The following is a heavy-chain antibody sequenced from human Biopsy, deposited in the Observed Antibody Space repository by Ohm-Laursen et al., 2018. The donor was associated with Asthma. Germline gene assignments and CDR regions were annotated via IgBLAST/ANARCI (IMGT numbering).Heavy chain of an antibody. D-gene: IGHD6-19*01. J-gene: IGHJ6*02. V-gene: IGHV1-69*13. CDR1: GGTFSNFA. Sequence: SANASCKAPGGTFSNFAISWVRQAPGQGLEWLGGIMTVFGTTNYAPKFQGRVTITADESTSTAYMEVTSLRSDDPAMYYCARCQVGYSSGWSLLLKKIYYSGMDVWGQGTAVTVSS. CDR2: IMTVFGTT. CDR3: ARCQVGYSSGWSLLLKKIYYSGMDV.